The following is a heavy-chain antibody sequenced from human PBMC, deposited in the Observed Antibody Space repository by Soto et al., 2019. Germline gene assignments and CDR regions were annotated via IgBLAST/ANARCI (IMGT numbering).Heavy chain of an antibody. D-gene: IGHD6-13*01. J-gene: IGHJ5*02. Sequence: GXSVKAPCKASGSSFSGSYMHWVRHSAGQGHEWMGWINPNSGGTNYAQKFQCRVTMTRDTSISTAYMELSRLRSDDTAVYYCATHRKAAAGLAFVPWGQGTLVNVST. CDR1: GSSFSGSY. CDR3: ATHRKAAAGLAFVP. V-gene: IGHV1-2*02. CDR2: INPNSGGT.